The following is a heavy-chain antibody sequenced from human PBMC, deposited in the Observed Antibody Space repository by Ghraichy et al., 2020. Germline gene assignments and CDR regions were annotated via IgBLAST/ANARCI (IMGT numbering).Heavy chain of an antibody. Sequence: SQTLSLTCAISGDSVSSNSAAWNWIRQSPSRGLEWLGRTYYRSKWYNDYAVSVKSRITINPDTSKNQFSLQLNSVTPEDTAVYYCARDNSQITMVRGASEDGFDPWGQGTLVTVSS. CDR3: ARDNSQITMVRGASEDGFDP. J-gene: IGHJ5*02. CDR1: GDSVSSNSAA. V-gene: IGHV6-1*01. D-gene: IGHD3-10*01. CDR2: TYYRSKWYN.